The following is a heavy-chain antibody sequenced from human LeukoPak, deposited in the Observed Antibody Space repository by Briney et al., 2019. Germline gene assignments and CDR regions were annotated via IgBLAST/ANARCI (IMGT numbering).Heavy chain of an antibody. D-gene: IGHD5-18*01. Sequence: SVKVSRKASGGTFSSYAISWVRQAPGQGLEWMGGIIPIFGTANYAQKFQGRVTITTDESTSTAYMELSSLRSEDTAVYYCASHSYGLYYYYYYMDVWGKGTTVTVPS. J-gene: IGHJ6*03. CDR3: ASHSYGLYYYYYYMDV. CDR1: GGTFSSYA. CDR2: IIPIFGTA. V-gene: IGHV1-69*05.